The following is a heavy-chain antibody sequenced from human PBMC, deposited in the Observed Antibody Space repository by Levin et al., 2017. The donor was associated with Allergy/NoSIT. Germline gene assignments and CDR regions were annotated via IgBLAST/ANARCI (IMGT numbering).Heavy chain of an antibody. CDR3: ATGAMDY. J-gene: IGHJ4*02. V-gene: IGHV3-48*04. D-gene: IGHD5-18*01. CDR1: GLPFSIYG. CDR2: ISSSGTPI. Sequence: PGGSLRLSCVASGLPFSIYGMNWVRQAPGKGLEWVSHISSSGTPIYYAHSVRGRFTMSRDNAKSSLYLQMNSLRAEDTALYYCATGAMDYWGQGTLVTVSS.